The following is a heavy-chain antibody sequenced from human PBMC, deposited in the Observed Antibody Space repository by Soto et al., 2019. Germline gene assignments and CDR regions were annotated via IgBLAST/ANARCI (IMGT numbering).Heavy chain of an antibody. CDR1: GLTFSSYG. CDR3: AKVRRGGSYYYGIDV. D-gene: IGHD3-16*01. CDR2: ILYDGRNT. J-gene: IGHJ6*02. Sequence: GGSLRLSCAGSGLTFSSYGMHWVRQAPGKGLEWVAVILYDGRNTYYADSVKGRFTISRDDSKNTLNLQMIGLRAEDTAVYYCAKVRRGGSYYYGIDVWGQGTTVTVSS. V-gene: IGHV3-30*18.